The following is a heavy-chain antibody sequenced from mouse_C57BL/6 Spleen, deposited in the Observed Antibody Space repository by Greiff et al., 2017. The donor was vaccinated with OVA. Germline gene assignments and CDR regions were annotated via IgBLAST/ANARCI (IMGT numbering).Heavy chain of an antibody. CDR2: IDPENGDT. D-gene: IGHD2-5*01. J-gene: IGHJ4*01. Sequence: VQLKQSGAELVRPGASVKLSCTASGFNIKDDYMHWVKQRPEQGLEWIGWIDPENGDTEYASKFQGKATITADTSSNTAYLQLSSLTSEDTAVYYCTPYYSNYVYYAMDYWGQGTSVTVSS. CDR1: GFNIKDDY. V-gene: IGHV14-4*01. CDR3: TPYYSNYVYYAMDY.